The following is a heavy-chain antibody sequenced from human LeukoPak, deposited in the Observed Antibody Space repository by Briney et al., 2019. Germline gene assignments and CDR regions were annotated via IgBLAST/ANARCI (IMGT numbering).Heavy chain of an antibody. Sequence: ASVKVSCKASGYTFTSYGISWVRQAPGQGLEWMGWISAYNGNTNYAQKLQGRVTMTTDTSTSTAYMELRSLRSDDTAVYYCARDFHYYDSSGTLPDYWGQGTLVTVSS. D-gene: IGHD3-22*01. V-gene: IGHV1-18*01. J-gene: IGHJ4*02. CDR1: GYTFTSYG. CDR2: ISAYNGNT. CDR3: ARDFHYYDSSGTLPDY.